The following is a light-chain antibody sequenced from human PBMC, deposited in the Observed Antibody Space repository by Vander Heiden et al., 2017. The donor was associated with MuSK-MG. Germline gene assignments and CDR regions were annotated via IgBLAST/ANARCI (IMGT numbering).Light chain of an antibody. CDR1: QSIGSY. CDR3: QQRDNRLFS. CDR2: DAS. V-gene: IGKV1-39*01. J-gene: IGKJ3*01. Sequence: DLQMTQSPSSLSASVGDSVTITCRASQSIGSYLSWYQQKAWKAPKLLIYDASTLQSGVPSTFSGSGSGTDFTLTMSMLQPEHLATYYCQQRDNRLFSVGP.